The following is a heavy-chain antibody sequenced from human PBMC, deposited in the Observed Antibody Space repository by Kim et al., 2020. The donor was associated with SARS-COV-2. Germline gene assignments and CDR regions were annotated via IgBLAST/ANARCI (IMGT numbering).Heavy chain of an antibody. CDR2: ISSTGSMI. Sequence: GGSLRLSCAASGFALSNYAMTWVRQAPGKGLEWVSFISSTGSMIHYADSVEGRFTISRDNAKNSVSLHLNSLRDEDTAIYYCGNRGYYIDFWGQGTLVTVSS. V-gene: IGHV3-48*02. CDR1: GFALSNYA. D-gene: IGHD7-27*01. CDR3: GNRGYYIDF. J-gene: IGHJ4*02.